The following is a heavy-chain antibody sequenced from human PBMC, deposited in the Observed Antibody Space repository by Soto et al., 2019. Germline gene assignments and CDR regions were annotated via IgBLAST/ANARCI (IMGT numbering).Heavy chain of an antibody. V-gene: IGHV3-23*01. D-gene: IGHD3-10*01. Sequence: PGGSLRLSCAASGFTFSSYAMSWVRQAPGKGLEWVSGISGSGRSTYYADSVMGRFSISRDNSKNTLYLQMNSLRAEDTAVYYCAKPHYYGSGSLDDDDSWGQGTLVTVSS. J-gene: IGHJ4*02. CDR1: GFTFSSYA. CDR2: ISGSGRST. CDR3: AKPHYYGSGSLDDDDS.